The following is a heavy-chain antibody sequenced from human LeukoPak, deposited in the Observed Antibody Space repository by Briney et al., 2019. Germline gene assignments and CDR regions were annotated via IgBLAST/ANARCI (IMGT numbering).Heavy chain of an antibody. CDR1: GGTFSSYA. V-gene: IGHV1-69*04. J-gene: IGHJ4*02. D-gene: IGHD3-16*01. CDR3: ARGGPSTDLDY. Sequence: ASVKVSCKASGGTFSSYAISWVRQAPGQGLEWMGRITPILGIANYAQKFQGRVTITADKSTSTAYMELSSLRSEDTAVYYCARGGPSTDLDYWGQGTLVTVSS. CDR2: ITPILGIA.